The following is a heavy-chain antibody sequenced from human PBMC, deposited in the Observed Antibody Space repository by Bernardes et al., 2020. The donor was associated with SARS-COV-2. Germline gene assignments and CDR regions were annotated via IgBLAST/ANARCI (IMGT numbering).Heavy chain of an antibody. J-gene: IGHJ4*02. D-gene: IGHD2-21*02. Sequence: GGSLRLSRAASGFTVGSYAMSWVRQAPGKGLEWVSVISGTFDITNYADSVKVLFTIYRDISKNTVSLQMNTLIAGDTGIYYCAKDYCDSDCEFFDHWGQGTLVTVSS. CDR1: GFTVGSYA. CDR2: ISGTFDIT. V-gene: IGHV3-23*01. CDR3: AKDYCDSDCEFFDH.